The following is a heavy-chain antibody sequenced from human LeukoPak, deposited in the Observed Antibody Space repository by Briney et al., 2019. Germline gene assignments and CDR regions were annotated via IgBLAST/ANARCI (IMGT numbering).Heavy chain of an antibody. CDR3: ARAPPYSKAFDY. V-gene: IGHV1-69*13. CDR2: VIPIFATA. CDR1: GGTFSSYA. D-gene: IGHD4-11*01. Sequence: GASVKVSCKASGGTFSSYAISWVRQAPGQGLEWMGGVIPIFATANYAQNFQGRVTITADESTSTAYMELSSLRSEDTALYYCARAPPYSKAFDYWGQGTLVTVSS. J-gene: IGHJ4*02.